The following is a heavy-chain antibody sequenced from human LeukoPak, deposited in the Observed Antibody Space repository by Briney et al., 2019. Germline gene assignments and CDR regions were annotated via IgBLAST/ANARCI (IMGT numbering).Heavy chain of an antibody. CDR2: IGPTSTKN. V-gene: IGHV3-11*04. J-gene: IGHJ5*02. CDR3: ARGGNWFDP. D-gene: IGHD3-16*01. Sequence: GGSLRLSCAASGFKFSDSYMSWIRQAPGKGLEWISYIGPTSTKNSYADSVEGRFTISRDNDRNSLYLQMDSLEDGDTAICYCARGGNWFDPWGQGTLVTVSS. CDR1: GFKFSDSY.